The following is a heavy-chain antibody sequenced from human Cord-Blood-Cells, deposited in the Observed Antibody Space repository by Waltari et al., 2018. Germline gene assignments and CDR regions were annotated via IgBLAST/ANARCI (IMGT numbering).Heavy chain of an antibody. V-gene: IGHV4-39*07. J-gene: IGHJ6*03. CDR1: GGSISSSSYY. Sequence: QLQLQESGPGLVKPSETLSLTCTVSGGSISSSSYYWGWIRQPPGKGLEWLGSIYYSGGTYYNPSLMSRVTIAVDASHNKVSRLMSCSIAAATAVYYCAGRKEYYGSGSYYYYYYYMDVWGKGTTVTVSS. CDR3: AGRKEYYGSGSYYYYYYYMDV. CDR2: IYYSGGT. D-gene: IGHD3-10*01.